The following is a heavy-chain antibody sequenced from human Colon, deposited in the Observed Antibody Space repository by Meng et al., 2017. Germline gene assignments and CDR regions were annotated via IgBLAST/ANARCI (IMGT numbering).Heavy chain of an antibody. CDR1: GGTFSSYA. J-gene: IGHJ4*02. V-gene: IGHV1-69*13. Sequence: SVKVSCKASGGTFSSYAISWVRQAPGQGLEWMGGIIPIFGTANYAQKFQGRVTITADESTSSAYMELSSLRSEDTAVYYCARGPTFPAGPSFDYWGQGILVTVSS. CDR3: ARGPTFPAGPSFDY. D-gene: IGHD2/OR15-2a*01. CDR2: IIPIFGTA.